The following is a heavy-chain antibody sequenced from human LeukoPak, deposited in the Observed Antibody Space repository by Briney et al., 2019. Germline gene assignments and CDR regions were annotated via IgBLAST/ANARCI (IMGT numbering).Heavy chain of an antibody. D-gene: IGHD1-26*01. CDR2: ISSSSSYI. CDR1: GFTFSSYS. Sequence: GGSLRLSCAASGFTFSSYSMNWVRQAPGKGLEWVSSISSSSSYIYYADSVKGRFTISRDNAKNSLYLQMTSLRAEDTAVYYCARMGSVAFDYWGQGTLVTVSS. CDR3: ARMGSVAFDY. V-gene: IGHV3-21*01. J-gene: IGHJ4*02.